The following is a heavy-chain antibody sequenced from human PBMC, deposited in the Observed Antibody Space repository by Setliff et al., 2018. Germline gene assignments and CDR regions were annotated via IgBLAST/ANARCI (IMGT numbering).Heavy chain of an antibody. D-gene: IGHD4-17*01. J-gene: IGHJ2*01. V-gene: IGHV4-38-2*01. CDR3: ARHRRPDYGDFISWYFDL. Sequence: PSETLSLTCSVSDFSINSGYYWGWVRQPPGKGLEWIATTYYGGGTYYNPSLKSRVTISLDMSKNQFSLRLNSLTAADTAVYFCARHRRPDYGDFISWYFDLWGRGTLVTVSS. CDR1: DFSINSGYY. CDR2: TYYGGGT.